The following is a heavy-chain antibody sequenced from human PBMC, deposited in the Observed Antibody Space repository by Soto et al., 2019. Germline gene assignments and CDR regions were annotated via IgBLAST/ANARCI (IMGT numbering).Heavy chain of an antibody. CDR2: INPRGGST. J-gene: IGHJ4*02. D-gene: IGHD3-16*01. CDR3: AKTYGFLGGYYFDY. V-gene: IGHV1-46*01. Sequence: QVQLVQSGAEVKKPGASVKVSCEASGYTFTNYYIHLVRQAPGQGLEWMAVINPRGGSTRYAQKFQGRVTMTRDTSTSTVYMELSSLRSEDTAVYYCAKTYGFLGGYYFDYWGQGTLVTVSS. CDR1: GYTFTNYY.